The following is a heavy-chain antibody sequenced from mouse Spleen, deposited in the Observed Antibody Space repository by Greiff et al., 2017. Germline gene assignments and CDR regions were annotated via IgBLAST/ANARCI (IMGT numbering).Heavy chain of an antibody. J-gene: IGHJ3*01. Sequence: VQRVESGPGLVQPSQSLSITCTVSGFSLTSYGVHWVRQSPGKGLEWLGVIWSGGSTDYNAAFISRLSISKDNSKSQVFFKMNSLQADDTAIYYCARTGAITTATGFAYWGQGTLVTVSA. D-gene: IGHD1-2*01. CDR2: IWSGGST. V-gene: IGHV2-2*01. CDR1: GFSLTSYG. CDR3: ARTGAITTATGFAY.